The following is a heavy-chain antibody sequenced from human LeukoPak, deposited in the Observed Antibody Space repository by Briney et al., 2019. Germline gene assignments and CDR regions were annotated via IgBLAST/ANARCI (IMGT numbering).Heavy chain of an antibody. Sequence: GGSLRLSCAASGFTFSSYWMHWVRQAPGKGLVWVSRINSDGSSTSYADSVKGRFTISRDNAKNTLYLQMNSLRAEDTAVYYCASEDIVLVPAAIFDYWGQGTLVTVSS. CDR3: ASEDIVLVPAAIFDY. CDR2: INSDGSST. D-gene: IGHD2-2*02. V-gene: IGHV3-74*01. CDR1: GFTFSSYW. J-gene: IGHJ4*02.